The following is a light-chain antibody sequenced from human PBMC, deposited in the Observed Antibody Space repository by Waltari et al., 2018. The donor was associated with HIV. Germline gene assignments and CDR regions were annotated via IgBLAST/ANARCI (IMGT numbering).Light chain of an antibody. CDR1: SSDVGTSSL. CDR3: SSYTSFSTVL. J-gene: IGLJ2*01. Sequence: QSALTQPASVSGSPGQSLTIPCTGSSSDVGTSSLVSWYQHHPGKAPKLMIYEGNKRPSGVSNRFSGSKSGNTASLTISGLQAEDEADYYCSSYTSFSTVLFGGGTKLTVL. CDR2: EGN. V-gene: IGLV2-23*03.